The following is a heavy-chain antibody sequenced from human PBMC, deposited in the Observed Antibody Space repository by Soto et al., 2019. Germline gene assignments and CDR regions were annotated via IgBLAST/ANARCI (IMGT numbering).Heavy chain of an antibody. CDR3: AKGKYYDSSGSDY. Sequence: GGSLRLSCAASGFTFSSYAMSWVRQAPGKGLEWVSAVSGSGGSTYYADSVKGRFTISRDNSKNTLYLQMNSLRAEDTAVYYCAKGKYYDSSGSDYWGQGTLVTVST. J-gene: IGHJ4*02. V-gene: IGHV3-23*01. CDR1: GFTFSSYA. CDR2: VSGSGGST. D-gene: IGHD3-22*01.